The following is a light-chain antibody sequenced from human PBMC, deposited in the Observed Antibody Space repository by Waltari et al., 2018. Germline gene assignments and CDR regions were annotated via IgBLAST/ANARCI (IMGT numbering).Light chain of an antibody. V-gene: IGKV3-20*01. J-gene: IGKJ3*01. CDR1: QTLKSRD. CDR3: QRSGGS. Sequence: ENGVTQSPGTLSLSPGERATLSCRTSQTLKSRDLAWYQHKPGQAPRPLIYGTPDRASGVPERFKGSGSGSDFTLTITRLEPEDFAVYYCQRSGGSFGPGTKVDVK. CDR2: GTP.